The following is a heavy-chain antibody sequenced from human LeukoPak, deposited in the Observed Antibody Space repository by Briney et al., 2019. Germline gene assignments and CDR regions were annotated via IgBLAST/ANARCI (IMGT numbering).Heavy chain of an antibody. CDR3: ARGGRGLLYGGYYYYGMDV. Sequence: ASVKVSCKASGYTFTGYYMHWVRQAPGQGLEWMGWINPNSGGTNYAQKFQGRVTMTRHTSISTAYMELSRLRSDDTAVYYCARGGRGLLYGGYYYYGMDVWGQGTTVTVSS. J-gene: IGHJ6*02. CDR1: GYTFTGYY. V-gene: IGHV1-2*02. D-gene: IGHD2-2*02. CDR2: INPNSGGT.